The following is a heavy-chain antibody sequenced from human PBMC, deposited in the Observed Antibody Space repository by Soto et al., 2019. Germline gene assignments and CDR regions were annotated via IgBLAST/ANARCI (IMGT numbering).Heavy chain of an antibody. V-gene: IGHV3-9*02. Sequence: EVQLVESGGGLVQPGRSLRLSCAASGFTSDDYAMHWVRQAPGKGLEWVSGISWNSGSIGYADSVKGRFTISRDNAKNSLYLQMNSLRAEDTALYSCAKDRTSSGLDYWGQGTLVTVSS. D-gene: IGHD6-19*01. J-gene: IGHJ4*02. CDR3: AKDRTSSGLDY. CDR2: ISWNSGSI. CDR1: GFTSDDYA.